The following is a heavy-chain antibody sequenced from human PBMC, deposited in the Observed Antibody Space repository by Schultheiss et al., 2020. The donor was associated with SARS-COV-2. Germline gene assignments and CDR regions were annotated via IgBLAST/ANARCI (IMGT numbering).Heavy chain of an antibody. D-gene: IGHD2-21*02. CDR3: AKDLYWHIVVVTNMDV. CDR2: ISGSGGST. CDR1: GFTFSSYA. J-gene: IGHJ6*02. Sequence: GGSLRLSCAASGFTFSSYAMSWVLQAPGKGLEWVSAISGSGGSTYYADSVKGRFTISRDNSKNTLYLQMNSLRAEDTAVYYCAKDLYWHIVVVTNMDVWGQGTTVTVSS. V-gene: IGHV3-23*01.